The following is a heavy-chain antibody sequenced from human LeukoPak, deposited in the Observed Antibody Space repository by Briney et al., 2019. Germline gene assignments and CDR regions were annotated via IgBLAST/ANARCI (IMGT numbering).Heavy chain of an antibody. CDR1: GGSISSYS. CDR3: ARVVPQYYGMDV. D-gene: IGHD2-2*01. V-gene: IGHV4-30-2*01. Sequence: SETLSLTCTVSGGSISSYSWSWIRQPPGKGLEWIGYIYHSGSTYYNPSLKSRVTISVDRSKNQFSLKLSSVTAADTAVYYCARVVPQYYGMDVWGQGTTVTVSS. J-gene: IGHJ6*02. CDR2: IYHSGST.